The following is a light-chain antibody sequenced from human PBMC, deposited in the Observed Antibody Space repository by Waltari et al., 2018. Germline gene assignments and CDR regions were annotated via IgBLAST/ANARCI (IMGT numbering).Light chain of an antibody. CDR2: GSS. CDR1: QSISSSY. J-gene: IGKJ3*01. CDR3: QQYGHSPFT. Sequence: EIVLTQSPGTLSLSPGDRATLSCRASQSISSSYLAWYQQKPGQAPRLLIYGSSSRATGSPDRFSGSGSETDFTLTISRLEPEDFAVYYCQQYGHSPFTFGPGTKVDFK. V-gene: IGKV3-20*01.